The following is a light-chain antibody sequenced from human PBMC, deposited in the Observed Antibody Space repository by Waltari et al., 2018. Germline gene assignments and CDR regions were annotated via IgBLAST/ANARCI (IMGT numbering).Light chain of an antibody. CDR3: QQYFDSPLT. CDR2: WAS. V-gene: IGKV4-1*01. Sequence: DIVMTQSQDSLAVSLGERATINCKSSKSLLYIADKKNYVTWYQEKPEQPPKLLIYWASSRESGVPDRFSGSGSGTDFSLTISSLQAEDVEVYYCQQYFDSPLTFGGGTKVEIK. J-gene: IGKJ4*01. CDR1: KSLLYIADKKNY.